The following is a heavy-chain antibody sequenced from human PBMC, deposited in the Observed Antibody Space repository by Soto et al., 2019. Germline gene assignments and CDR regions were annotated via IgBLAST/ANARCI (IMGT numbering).Heavy chain of an antibody. V-gene: IGHV4-39*01. Sequence: QLQLQESGPGLVKPSEALSLTCTVSGGSISSTSYYWGWIRQPPGKRLEWIGGVYYRGNTYYNPSLERRVTISIDTSKNKFSLTLNSVTAADTAVYYCASHRTPGGYDGSGSSNLFDYWGQGTLVTVSS. J-gene: IGHJ4*02. CDR3: ASHRTPGGYDGSGSSNLFDY. D-gene: IGHD5-12*01. CDR1: GGSISSTSYY. CDR2: VYYRGNT.